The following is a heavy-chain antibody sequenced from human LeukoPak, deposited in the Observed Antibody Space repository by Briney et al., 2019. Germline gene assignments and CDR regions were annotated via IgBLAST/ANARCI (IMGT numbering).Heavy chain of an antibody. V-gene: IGHV4-59*08. D-gene: IGHD2-21*01. J-gene: IGHJ4*02. CDR3: ARLDCVGAGCYNY. Sequence: PSETLSLTCSVSGASVTTFYWSWIRQSPGKGLEWIGYVSSDGTTNYTPSLRRRVILSVDTAKNHISLNLTSLTAADTAIYYCARLDCVGAGCYNYWGRGILVTVSS. CDR1: GASVTTFY. CDR2: VSSDGTT.